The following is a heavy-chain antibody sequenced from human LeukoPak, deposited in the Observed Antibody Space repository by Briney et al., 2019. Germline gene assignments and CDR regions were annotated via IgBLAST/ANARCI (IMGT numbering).Heavy chain of an antibody. J-gene: IGHJ4*02. D-gene: IGHD5-18*01. CDR3: AKDFESAMVFIDY. CDR1: GFTFDDYA. V-gene: IGHV3-9*01. Sequence: PGGSLRLSCAASGFTFDDYAMHWVRQAPGKGLEWVSGISWNSGSIGYADSVKGRFSISRDNAKNSLYLQMNSLRAEDTALYYCAKDFESAMVFIDYWGQGTLVTVSS. CDR2: ISWNSGSI.